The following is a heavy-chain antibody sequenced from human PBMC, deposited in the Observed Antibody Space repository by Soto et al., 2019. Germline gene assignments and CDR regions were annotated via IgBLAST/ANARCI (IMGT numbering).Heavy chain of an antibody. CDR3: AKAGPLIETVTGAFDH. CDR2: VRDNGGTT. D-gene: IGHD1-1*01. V-gene: IGHV3-23*01. J-gene: IGHJ4*02. CDR1: GFTFSSYA. Sequence: GGSLRLSCAASGFTFSSYAMNWVRQAPGKGLEWVSGVRDNGGTTHYAESVKGRFTISRDNSKNTLYLQMNSLRAEDTAVYYCAKAGPLIETVTGAFDHWGQGTLVTVSS.